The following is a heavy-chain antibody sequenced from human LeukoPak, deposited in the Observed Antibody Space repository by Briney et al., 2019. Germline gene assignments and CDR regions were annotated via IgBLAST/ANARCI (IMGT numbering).Heavy chain of an antibody. Sequence: ASVKASCKSSGYTLTSYDINWVRQATGQGVESMGWMYPNCGHTGYAQKFQGGVTITRNSSINTTYMELSRLRSEDTVVYYCARGPTYYDIWSSSWDYYYYMDIWGKGTTVTVSS. CDR3: ARGPTYYDIWSSSWDYYYYMDI. D-gene: IGHD3-3*01. J-gene: IGHJ6*03. V-gene: IGHV1-8*03. CDR1: GYTLTSYD. CDR2: MYPNCGHT.